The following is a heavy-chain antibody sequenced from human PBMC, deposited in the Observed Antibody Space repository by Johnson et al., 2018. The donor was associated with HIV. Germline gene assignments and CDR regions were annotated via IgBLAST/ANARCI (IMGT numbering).Heavy chain of an antibody. CDR1: GFTFDDYG. CDR2: INWNGGST. D-gene: IGHD3-10*01. Sequence: VQLVESGGGVARPGGSLRLSCAASGFTFDDYGMSWVRQDPGKGLEWVSGINWNGGSTGYADSVKGRFTLSRDNAKNSLYLQMNSLRAEDTALYYCARDSRIGTMVLLSDAFDIWGQGTMVTVSS. V-gene: IGHV3-20*04. CDR3: ARDSRIGTMVLLSDAFDI. J-gene: IGHJ3*02.